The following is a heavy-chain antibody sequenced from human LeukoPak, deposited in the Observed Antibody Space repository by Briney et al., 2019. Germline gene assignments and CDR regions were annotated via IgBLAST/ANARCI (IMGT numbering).Heavy chain of an antibody. CDR2: ISYDGSNK. CDR3: ARVPYDYVSGNYRSDYYNMDV. D-gene: IGHD3-16*02. Sequence: PGGSLRLSCAASGFTFSSYGMHWVRQAPGKGLEWVAVISYDGSNKYYADSVKGRFTISRDNSKNTLYLQMNSLRAEDTAVYYCARVPYDYVSGNYRSDYYNMDVWGQGTTVTVSS. J-gene: IGHJ6*02. CDR1: GFTFSSYG. V-gene: IGHV3-30*03.